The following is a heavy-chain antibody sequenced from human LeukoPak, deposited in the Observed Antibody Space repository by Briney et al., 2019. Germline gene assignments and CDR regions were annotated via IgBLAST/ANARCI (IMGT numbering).Heavy chain of an antibody. CDR3: ARDQGGSYSY. V-gene: IGHV3-21*01. D-gene: IGHD1-26*01. J-gene: IGHJ4*02. CDR2: ITSGSSYI. Sequence: GGSLRLSCAASGFTFSSYNMNWVRQAPGQGLEWVSSITSGSSYIYYADSVKGRFTISRDNAKSSLYLQMNSLRAEDTAVYYCARDQGGSYSYWGQGTLVTVSS. CDR1: GFTFSSYN.